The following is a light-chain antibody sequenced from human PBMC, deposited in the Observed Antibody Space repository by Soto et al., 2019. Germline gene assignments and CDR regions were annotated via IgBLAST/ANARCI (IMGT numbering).Light chain of an antibody. J-gene: IGKJ1*01. CDR1: QSISSR. CDR2: KAS. CDR3: QQYNSYPWT. V-gene: IGKV1-5*03. Sequence: DIQMTQSPSTLSASVGDRVTITCRASQSISSRLAWYQQKPGKAPKLLIYKASSLESGVPSRFSGSGSGTEFTLTISSLQPADFATYYCQQYNSYPWTFGQGTKVEIK.